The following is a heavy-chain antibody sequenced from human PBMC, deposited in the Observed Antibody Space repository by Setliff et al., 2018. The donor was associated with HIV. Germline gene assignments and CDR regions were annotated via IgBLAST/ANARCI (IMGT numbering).Heavy chain of an antibody. CDR3: ARPVEMANREFDY. CDR2: IHYSGST. V-gene: IGHV4-39*01. CDR1: GDSISNTYHY. Sequence: SETLSLTCSVSGDSISNTYHYWGWIRQPPGKGLEWIGHIHYSGSTYYNPSLKSRVTISVDTSKNQFSLKLSSVTAADTAVYYCARPVEMANREFDYWGQGTLVTVSS. J-gene: IGHJ4*02. D-gene: IGHD1-26*01.